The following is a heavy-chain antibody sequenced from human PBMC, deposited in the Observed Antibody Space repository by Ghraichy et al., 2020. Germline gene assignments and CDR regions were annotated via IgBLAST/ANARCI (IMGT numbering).Heavy chain of an antibody. CDR2: ISSSSSTI. J-gene: IGHJ4*02. Sequence: GGSLRLSCAASGFTFSSYSMNWVRQAPGKGLEWVSYISSSSSTIYYADSVKGRFTISRDNAKNSLYLQMNSLRAEDTAVYYCASDNYYDSSGYFDYGGQGTLVTFSS. V-gene: IGHV3-48*01. D-gene: IGHD3-22*01. CDR3: ASDNYYDSSGYFDY. CDR1: GFTFSSYS.